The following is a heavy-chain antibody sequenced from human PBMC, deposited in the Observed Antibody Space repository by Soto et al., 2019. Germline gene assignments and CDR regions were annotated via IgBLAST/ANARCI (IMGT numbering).Heavy chain of an antibody. Sequence: PSETLALPSRFYGGPSSVYYWAWIPKPPGRGLEWIGEINHSGSTNYNPSLKSRVTLSVDASKNQFALKLSSVTAADTAVYYCACIFSGGYGYGFYYYGMDVWGQGTTVT. CDR2: INHSGST. CDR3: ACIFSGGYGYGFYYYGMDV. J-gene: IGHJ6*02. D-gene: IGHD5-18*01. CDR1: GGPSSVYY. V-gene: IGHV4-34*01.